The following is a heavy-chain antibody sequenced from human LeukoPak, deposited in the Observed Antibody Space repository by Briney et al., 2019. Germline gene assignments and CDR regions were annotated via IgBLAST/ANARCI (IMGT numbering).Heavy chain of an antibody. CDR1: GGSFSGYY. V-gene: IGHV4-59*08. Sequence: KPSETLSLTCAVYGGSFSGYYWSWIRQPPGKGLEWIGYIYSDGSTNYSPSLKSRVTISVDMSKNQFALKLRSVTAADTAVYYCARQSSWFQVWFDPWGLGTLVTVSS. CDR2: IYSDGST. CDR3: ARQSSWFQVWFDP. D-gene: IGHD6-13*01. J-gene: IGHJ5*02.